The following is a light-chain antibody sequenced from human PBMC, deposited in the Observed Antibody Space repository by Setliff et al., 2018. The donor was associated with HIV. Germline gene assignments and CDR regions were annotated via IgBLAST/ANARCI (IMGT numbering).Light chain of an antibody. V-gene: IGLV1-40*01. Sequence: NIGAEYVHWYHRLPGTAPKLLMSSNNNRPSGVPDRFSGSKSGTSASLAITGLLPEDEGDYYCQSYDRSLRSVVFGGGTKVTVL. CDR2: SNN. CDR3: QSYDRSLRSVV. J-gene: IGLJ2*01. CDR1: NIGAEY.